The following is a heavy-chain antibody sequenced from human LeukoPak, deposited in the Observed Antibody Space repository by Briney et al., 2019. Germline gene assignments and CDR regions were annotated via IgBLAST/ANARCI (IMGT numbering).Heavy chain of an antibody. D-gene: IGHD2-21*02. J-gene: IGHJ4*02. CDR2: INPNTGDT. V-gene: IGHV1-2*02. Sequence: ASVKVSCKASGYIFTAYYLYWVRQAPGQGLEWLGWINPNTGDTQYEQKLQGRVTMTRDTSSNTAFMELNRLSSDDTAVYYCARDEVTSKWGQGTLVTVSS. CDR1: GYIFTAYY. CDR3: ARDEVTSK.